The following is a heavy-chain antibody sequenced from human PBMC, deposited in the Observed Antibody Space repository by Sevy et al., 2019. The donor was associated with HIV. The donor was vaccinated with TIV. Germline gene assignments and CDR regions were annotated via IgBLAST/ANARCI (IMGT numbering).Heavy chain of an antibody. Sequence: GGSLRLSCAASGLTFSSHAMHWVRQAPGKGLEWVAVISSAGSNKYYADSVKGRFTISRDNPKNTLYLQMNSLRPEDTAVYYCTRRHSSSSGGYYGMDVWGQGTTVTVSS. V-gene: IGHV3-30-3*01. CDR2: ISSAGSNK. D-gene: IGHD6-6*01. CDR3: TRRHSSSSGGYYGMDV. CDR1: GLTFSSHA. J-gene: IGHJ6*02.